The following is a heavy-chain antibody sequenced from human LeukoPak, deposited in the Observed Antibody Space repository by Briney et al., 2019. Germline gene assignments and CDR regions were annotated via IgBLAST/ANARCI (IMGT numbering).Heavy chain of an antibody. J-gene: IGHJ3*02. CDR2: ISHSGST. CDR1: GGSFSGYY. V-gene: IGHV4-34*01. D-gene: IGHD3-10*01. Sequence: SETLSLTCAVYGGSFSGYYWSWIRQPPGKGLEWIGEISHSGSTNYNPSLKSRVTISVDTSKNQFSLKLSSVTAADTAVYYCAREKLWFGESLDAFDIWGQGTMVTVSS. CDR3: AREKLWFGESLDAFDI.